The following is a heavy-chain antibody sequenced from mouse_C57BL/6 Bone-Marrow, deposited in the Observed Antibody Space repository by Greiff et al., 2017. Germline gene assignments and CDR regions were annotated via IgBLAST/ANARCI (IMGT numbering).Heavy chain of an antibody. CDR1: GYTFTSSD. Sequence: VMLVESGPELVTPGASVKLSCKASGYTFTSSDIHWVKQRPGQGLEWIAWFYPRVGSTKYNEKFKGKATLPVDISSSPAYLALHSLTSEDSAVYFCARGALYYSGGRQYYCDYWGQGSTLTASS. V-gene: IGHV1-85*01. CDR2: FYPRVGST. J-gene: IGHJ2*01. D-gene: IGHD1-1*01. CDR3: ARGALYYSGGRQYYCDY.